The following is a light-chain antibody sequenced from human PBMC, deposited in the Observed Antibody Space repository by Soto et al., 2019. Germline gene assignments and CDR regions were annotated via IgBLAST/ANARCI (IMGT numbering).Light chain of an antibody. CDR1: SSDVGSYDH. CDR3: ISYTGSSTSYV. V-gene: IGLV2-14*01. CDR2: EVS. Sequence: QSVLAQPASVSGSPGQSITISCSGTSSDVGSYDHVAWYQQFPGKTPKLMIYEVSNRPSGVSSRFPGSKSGNTASLTISGLQAEDEADYYCISYTGSSTSYVFGTGTKV. J-gene: IGLJ1*01.